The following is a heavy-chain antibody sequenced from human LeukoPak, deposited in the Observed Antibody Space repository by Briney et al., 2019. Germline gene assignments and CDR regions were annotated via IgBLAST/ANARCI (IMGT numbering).Heavy chain of an antibody. J-gene: IGHJ4*02. CDR3: VRGYSSGYRLDY. Sequence: GGSLRLSCAASGFTFSSYWMHWVRQAPVKGLLWVSRINGDGSSTAYADSEKGRFTISRDNAKNTVYLQMNSLKAEDTAVYYCVRGYSSGYRLDYWGQGTLVTVSS. CDR1: GFTFSSYW. V-gene: IGHV3-74*01. D-gene: IGHD3-22*01. CDR2: INGDGSST.